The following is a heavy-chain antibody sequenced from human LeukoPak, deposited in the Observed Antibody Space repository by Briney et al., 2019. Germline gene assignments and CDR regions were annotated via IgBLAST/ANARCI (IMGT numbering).Heavy chain of an antibody. CDR1: GFTFSSYE. J-gene: IGHJ4*02. D-gene: IGHD1/OR15-1a*01. CDR2: ISTSGTTT. V-gene: IGHV3-48*03. Sequence: GGSLRLSCVASGFTFSSYEMNWVRQAPGKGLEWVSFISTSGTTTYYADSVKGRFTISRDNAKKSVYLRMNRLRAEDTAVYYCARGTPEGVNFDYWGQGTLVTVSS. CDR3: ARGTPEGVNFDY.